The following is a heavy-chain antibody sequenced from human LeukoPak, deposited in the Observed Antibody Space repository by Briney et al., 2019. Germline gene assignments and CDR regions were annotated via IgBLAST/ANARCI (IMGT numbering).Heavy chain of an antibody. CDR1: GGSICSYY. V-gene: IGHV4-59*01. D-gene: IGHD2-2*01. CDR2: IYYSGST. Sequence: PSETLSLTCTVSGGSICSYYWSWIRQPPGKGLEWIGYIYYSGSTNYNPSLKSRVTISVDTSKNQFSLKLSSVTAADTAVYYCARARRVKYCSSTSCSRYNWFDPWGQGTLVTVSS. J-gene: IGHJ5*02. CDR3: ARARRVKYCSSTSCSRYNWFDP.